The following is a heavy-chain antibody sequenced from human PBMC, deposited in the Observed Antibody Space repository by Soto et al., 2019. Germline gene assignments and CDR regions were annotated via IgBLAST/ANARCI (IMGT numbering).Heavy chain of an antibody. V-gene: IGHV1-8*01. J-gene: IGHJ4*02. Sequence: ASVKVSCKASGYTFTDYDINWVRQASGRGLEWMGWMNPSSGYTGYAQKFQGRVTMTWDTSISTAYMELSSLTSADTAVYYCARFVRHQLPTIDYWGQGALVTVSS. CDR3: ARFVRHQLPTIDY. CDR2: MNPSSGYT. D-gene: IGHD1-26*01. CDR1: GYTFTDYD.